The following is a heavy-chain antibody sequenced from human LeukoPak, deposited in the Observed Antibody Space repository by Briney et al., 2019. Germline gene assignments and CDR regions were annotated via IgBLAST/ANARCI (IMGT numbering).Heavy chain of an antibody. CDR1: GDSGASSGSYW. V-gene: IGHV4-61*01. CDR3: TGGGGWLIDF. CDR2: VHSSGST. J-gene: IGHJ4*02. Sequence: SETLSLTCDVSGDSGASSGSYWSGWFRQPPGKGLEWIGYVHSSGSTKYNSSLGSRVTISMDTSRNQFSLKLSSVTAADTAGFFCTGGGGWLIDFWGRGTLVTVSS. D-gene: IGHD5-24*01.